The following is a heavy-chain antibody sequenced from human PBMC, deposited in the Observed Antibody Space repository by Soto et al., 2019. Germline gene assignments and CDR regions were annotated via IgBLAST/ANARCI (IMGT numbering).Heavy chain of an antibody. CDR1: GGSISSGGYY. J-gene: IGHJ4*02. D-gene: IGHD3-10*01. V-gene: IGHV4-31*03. CDR3: ARGRVRGVICLHHPKSIAAAEGYYFDY. Sequence: SETLSLTCTVSGGSISSGGYYWSWIRQHPGKGLEWIGYIYYSGSTYYNPSLKSRVTISVDTSKNQFSLKLSSVTAADTAVYYCARGRVRGVICLHHPKSIAAAEGYYFDYWGQGTLVTVAS. CDR2: IYYSGST.